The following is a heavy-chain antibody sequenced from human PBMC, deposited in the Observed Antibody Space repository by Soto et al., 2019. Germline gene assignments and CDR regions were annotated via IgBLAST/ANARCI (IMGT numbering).Heavy chain of an antibody. CDR1: GGSISSSNW. CDR2: IYHSGST. CDR3: ARALKTTGSYYAYYYYGLDV. J-gene: IGHJ6*02. V-gene: IGHV4-4*02. Sequence: QVQLQESGPGLVKASETLSLTCAVSGGSISSSNWWSWVRQPPGKGLEWIGEIYHSGSTNYNPSLKSRVTISVDKSKNQFSLKLSSVTAADTAVYYCARALKTTGSYYAYYYYGLDVWGQGTTVTVSS. D-gene: IGHD1-26*01.